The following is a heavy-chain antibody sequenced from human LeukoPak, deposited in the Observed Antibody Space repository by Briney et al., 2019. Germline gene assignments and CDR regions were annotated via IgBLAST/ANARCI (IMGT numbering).Heavy chain of an antibody. J-gene: IGHJ3*02. CDR3: ARESSSTYYLDAFDM. CDR1: GGFINSYY. V-gene: IGHV4-4*07. D-gene: IGHD3-22*01. Sequence: SETLSLTCTVSGGFINSYYWSWIWQPAGKGLEWIGRIYIGGSTNYNPSLKSRVTISVDTSKNQFSLKLTSVTAADTAVYYCARESSSTYYLDAFDMWRQGTMVTVSS. CDR2: IYIGGST.